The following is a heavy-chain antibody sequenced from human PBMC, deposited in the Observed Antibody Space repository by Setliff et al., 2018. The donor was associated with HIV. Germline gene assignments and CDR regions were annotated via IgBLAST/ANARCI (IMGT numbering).Heavy chain of an antibody. Sequence: GSLRLSCSASGFTFSSYWMNWVRQAPGRGLEWVANVKQDASEKYYVDSVKGRFNISRDNAKSSLYLQMNNLTAEDTAVYYCARGLADPWYGGLGYWGLGTLVTVSS. CDR1: GFTFSSYW. J-gene: IGHJ4*02. V-gene: IGHV3-7*03. CDR3: ARGLADPWYGGLGY. D-gene: IGHD4-17*01. CDR2: VKQDASEK.